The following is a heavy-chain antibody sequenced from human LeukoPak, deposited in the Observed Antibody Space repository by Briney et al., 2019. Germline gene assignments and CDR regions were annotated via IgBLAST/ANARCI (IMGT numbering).Heavy chain of an antibody. Sequence: SETLSLTCTVSGGSISSYYWSWIRQPAGKGLEWIGSIYHSGSTYYNPSLKSRVTISVDTSKNQFSLKLSSVTAADTAVYYCASGIAYYPYYFDYWGQGTLVTVSS. CDR1: GGSISSYY. V-gene: IGHV4-4*07. D-gene: IGHD6-13*01. CDR3: ASGIAYYPYYFDY. J-gene: IGHJ4*02. CDR2: IYHSGST.